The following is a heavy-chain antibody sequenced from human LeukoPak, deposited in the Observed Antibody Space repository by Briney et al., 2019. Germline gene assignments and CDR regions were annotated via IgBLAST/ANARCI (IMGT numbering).Heavy chain of an antibody. CDR1: GFTFSNYA. J-gene: IGHJ5*02. CDR3: ARGLYYDNWFDP. CDR2: ISSNGGST. V-gene: IGHV3-64D*09. D-gene: IGHD3-10*01. Sequence: GGSLRLSCSASGFTFSNYAMHWVRQAPGKGLEYVSAISSNGGSTFYADSVKGRFTISRDNSKNTLYLQMSSLRAEDTAVYYCARGLYYDNWFDPWGQGTLVTVSS.